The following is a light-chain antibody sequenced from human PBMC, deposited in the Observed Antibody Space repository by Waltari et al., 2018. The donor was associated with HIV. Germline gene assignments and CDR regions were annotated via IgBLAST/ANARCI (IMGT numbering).Light chain of an antibody. CDR1: QPINTS. CDR3: QQANSFPHT. J-gene: IGKJ4*01. V-gene: IGKV1-12*01. Sequence: DIPMTQSPSSASPSVGDRVTIACRASQPINTSLAWYQQRPGRAPTLLVYRASVLQAGVPSRFNGSGSGIDFTLSIANLQPEDSAIYYCQQANSFPHTFGGGTRVE. CDR2: RAS.